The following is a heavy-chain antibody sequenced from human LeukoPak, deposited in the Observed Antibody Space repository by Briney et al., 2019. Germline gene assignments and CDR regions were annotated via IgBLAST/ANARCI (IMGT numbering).Heavy chain of an antibody. D-gene: IGHD5-24*01. CDR3: ARDYKGWFDY. V-gene: IGHV3-7*01. Sequence: GVSLRLSCVPSGLTLRNHCETWARQAPGKGLEWVANIYEYGREIHYVDSVKGRFTISRDKAKNSLYLEMNSLRVEDTAVYYCARDYKGWFDYWGQGTLVTVSS. CDR1: GLTLRNHC. CDR2: IYEYGREI. J-gene: IGHJ4*02.